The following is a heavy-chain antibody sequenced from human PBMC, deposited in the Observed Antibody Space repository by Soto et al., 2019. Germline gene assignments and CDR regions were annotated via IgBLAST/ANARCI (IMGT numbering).Heavy chain of an antibody. J-gene: IGHJ4*02. CDR2: IIPILGIA. CDR3: ARATVTTAYYFDY. V-gene: IGHV1-69*02. D-gene: IGHD4-4*01. Sequence: KVSCKASGGTFSSYTISWVRQAPGQGLEWMGRIIPILGIANYAQKFQGRVTITADKSTSTAYMELSSLRSEDTAVYYCARATVTTAYYFDYWGQGTLVTVSS. CDR1: GGTFSSYT.